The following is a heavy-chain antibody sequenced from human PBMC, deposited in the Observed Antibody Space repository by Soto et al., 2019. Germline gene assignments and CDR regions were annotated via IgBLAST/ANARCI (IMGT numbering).Heavy chain of an antibody. CDR2: ISAYNGNT. V-gene: IGHV1-18*01. J-gene: IGHJ5*02. D-gene: IGHD6-13*01. CDR1: GYTFTSYG. Sequence: ASVKVSCKASGYTFTSYGISWVRQAPGQGLEWMGWISAYNGNTNYAQKLQGRVTMTADTSTSTAYMELRSLRSDDTAVYYCAREVSVAAPENQNWFDPWGQGTLVTVSS. CDR3: AREVSVAAPENQNWFDP.